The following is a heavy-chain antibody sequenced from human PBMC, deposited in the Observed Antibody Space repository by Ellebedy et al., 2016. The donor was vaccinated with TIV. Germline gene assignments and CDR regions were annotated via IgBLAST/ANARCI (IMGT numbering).Heavy chain of an antibody. J-gene: IGHJ4*02. CDR2: IIPIFGTA. CDR3: ARGIVRAAGICYFDY. D-gene: IGHD6-13*01. V-gene: IGHV1-69*06. Sequence: ASVKVSCKASGYTFTSSGISWVRQAPGQGLEWMGGIIPIFGTANYAQKFQGRVTITADKSTSTAYVELSSLRSEDTAVYYCARGIVRAAGICYFDYWGQGTLVTVSS. CDR1: GYTFTSSG.